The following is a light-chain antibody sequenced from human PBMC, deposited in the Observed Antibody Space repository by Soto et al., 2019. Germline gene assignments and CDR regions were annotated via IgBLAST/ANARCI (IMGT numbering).Light chain of an antibody. Sequence: MVLTQSPCTLSLSPGERATLSCRASQSVSSTYLAWHQQKPGQAPRLRIYGASTRATGIPARFSGSGSGTEFTLTISRLEPEDSAVYYCQQYGSSGTFGQGTKVDIK. CDR3: QQYGSSGT. V-gene: IGKV3-20*01. CDR1: QSVSSTY. CDR2: GAS. J-gene: IGKJ1*01.